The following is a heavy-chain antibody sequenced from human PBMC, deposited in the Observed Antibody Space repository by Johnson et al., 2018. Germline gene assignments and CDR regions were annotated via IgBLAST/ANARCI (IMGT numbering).Heavy chain of an antibody. CDR3: ARHAVNYFYYMDV. V-gene: IGHV4-59*08. D-gene: IGHD4-17*01. CDR2: ISYSGST. Sequence: QVQLQESGPGLVKPSETLSLTCTVSGGSISSYYWSWIRQPPGKGLEWIAYISYSGSTNYNPSLESRVTISVDTSKNQFALKLSSVTAADTAVYYFARHAVNYFYYMDVWGKGTTVTVAS. CDR1: GGSISSYY. J-gene: IGHJ6*03.